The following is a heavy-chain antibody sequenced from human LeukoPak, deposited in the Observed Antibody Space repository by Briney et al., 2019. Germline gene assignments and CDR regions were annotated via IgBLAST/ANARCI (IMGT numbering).Heavy chain of an antibody. D-gene: IGHD3-10*01. V-gene: IGHV3-21*01. CDR1: GFTFSNYA. J-gene: IGHJ1*01. CDR2: ISSSSSYI. CDR3: ARETYYYSSGPQAEYFQH. Sequence: PGGSLTLSCEASGFTFSNYAMSWVRQAAGKGLEWVSSISSSSSYIYYADSVNGRFTISRDNAKNSLYLQMNSLRAEDTAVYYCARETYYYSSGPQAEYFQHWGQGTLVTASS.